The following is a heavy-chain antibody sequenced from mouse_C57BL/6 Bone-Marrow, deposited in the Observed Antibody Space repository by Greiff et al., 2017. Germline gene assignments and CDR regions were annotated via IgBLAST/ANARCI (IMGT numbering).Heavy chain of an antibody. Sequence: VQLQQSGPGLVKPSQSLSLTCSVTGYSITSGYYWNWIRQFPGNKLEWMGYISYDGSNNYNPSLKNRISITRDTSKNQFFLKLNSVTTEDTATYDCATGYYGYDAGFAYWGQGTLVTVSA. V-gene: IGHV3-6*01. CDR3: ATGYYGYDAGFAY. J-gene: IGHJ3*01. D-gene: IGHD2-2*01. CDR1: GYSITSGYY. CDR2: ISYDGSN.